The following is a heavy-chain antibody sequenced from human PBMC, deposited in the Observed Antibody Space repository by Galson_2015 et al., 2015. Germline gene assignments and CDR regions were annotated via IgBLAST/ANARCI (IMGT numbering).Heavy chain of an antibody. D-gene: IGHD6-13*01. CDR3: ARDFLGYGSSWLPYY. V-gene: IGHV3-33*01. CDR2: IWYDGSNE. CDR1: GFTFGSYG. Sequence: SLRLSCAASGFTFGSYGMHWVRQAPGKGLEWVAVIWYDGSNEYYGDSMKGRFTISRDNSKNTLYLQMNSLRVEDTAVYFCARDFLGYGSSWLPYYWGQGTLVTVPS. J-gene: IGHJ4*02.